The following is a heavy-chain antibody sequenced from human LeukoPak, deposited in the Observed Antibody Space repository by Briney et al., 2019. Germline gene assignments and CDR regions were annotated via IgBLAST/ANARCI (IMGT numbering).Heavy chain of an antibody. J-gene: IGHJ5*02. CDR2: IYYSGST. D-gene: IGHD3-22*01. CDR3: ASAYDRSGYLTGFDP. CDR1: GGSISSGDYY. V-gene: IGHV4-30-4*01. Sequence: PSQTLSLTCTVSGGSISSGDYYWSWIRQPPEKGLEWIGYIYYSGSTYYNPSLKSRVSISVDMSKNQFSLKLSSVTAADTAVYYCASAYDRSGYLTGFDPWGQGTLVTVSS.